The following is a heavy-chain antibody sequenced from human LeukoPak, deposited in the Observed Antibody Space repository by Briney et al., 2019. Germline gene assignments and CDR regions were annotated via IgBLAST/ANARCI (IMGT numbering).Heavy chain of an antibody. V-gene: IGHV4-34*01. CDR2: INHSGST. J-gene: IGHJ4*02. Sequence: SETLSLTCAVYGGPFSGYYWSWIRQPPGKGLEWIGEINHSGSTNYNPSLKSRVTISVDTSKNQFSLKLSSVTAADTAVYYCARGVDYYGVWGQGTLVTVSS. D-gene: IGHD3-10*01. CDR1: GGPFSGYY. CDR3: ARGVDYYGV.